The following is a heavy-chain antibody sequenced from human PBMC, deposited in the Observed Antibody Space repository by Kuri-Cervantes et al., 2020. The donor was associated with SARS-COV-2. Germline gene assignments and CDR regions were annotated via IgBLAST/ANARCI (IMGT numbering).Heavy chain of an antibody. D-gene: IGHD6-6*01. CDR1: GGSISGYH. CDR3: ARHRTVNSSSWWFDP. J-gene: IGHJ5*02. Sequence: ESLKISCTVSGGSISGYHWSWIRQPPGKGLEWIGYIYSSGNTHYNPSLRSRVTVSVDTSKNQFSLKLSSVTAADTAMYYCARHRTVNSSSWWFDPWGQGTLVTVSS. V-gene: IGHV4-59*01. CDR2: IYSSGNT.